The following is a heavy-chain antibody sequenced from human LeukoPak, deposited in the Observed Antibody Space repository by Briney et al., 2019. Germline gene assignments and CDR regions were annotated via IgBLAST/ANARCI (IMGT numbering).Heavy chain of an antibody. Sequence: GVSLRLSCAPSGFTFSTYWMTWVRQAPGKGLEWGDDKTQDGSEKYYVESVKGRFNISRDNDKNSLYLQMNSLKVEGTAVYYCARVYSRALYNWGQGTLVTVSS. J-gene: IGHJ4*02. CDR3: ARVYSRALYN. CDR1: GFTFSTYW. D-gene: IGHD2-15*01. V-gene: IGHV3-7*01. CDR2: KTQDGSEK.